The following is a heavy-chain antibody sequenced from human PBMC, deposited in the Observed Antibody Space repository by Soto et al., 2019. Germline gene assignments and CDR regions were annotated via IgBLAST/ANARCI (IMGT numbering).Heavy chain of an antibody. V-gene: IGHV1-8*01. Sequence: QVQLVQSGAEVKKPGASVKVSCKASGYTFTSYDINWVRQATGQGLEWMGWMNPNSGNTGYAQKFQGRVTMTRNTSISTAYMELSSLRSEDTAVYYCARVQSSSLAYYYYYVMDVWGQGTTVTVSS. CDR1: GYTFTSYD. CDR3: ARVQSSSLAYYYYYVMDV. CDR2: MNPNSGNT. J-gene: IGHJ6*02. D-gene: IGHD6-13*01.